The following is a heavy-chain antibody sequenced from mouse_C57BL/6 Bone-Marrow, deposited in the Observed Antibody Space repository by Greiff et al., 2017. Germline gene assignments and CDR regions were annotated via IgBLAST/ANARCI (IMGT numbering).Heavy chain of an antibody. D-gene: IGHD1-1*01. CDR3: ASDYGSSYLYAMDY. CDR2: IWGVGST. V-gene: IGHV2-6*01. J-gene: IGHJ4*01. Sequence: VKLVESGPGLVAPSQSLSITCTVSGFSLTSYGVDWVRQSPGKGLEWLGVIWGVGSTNYNSALKSRLSISKDNSKSQVFLKMNSLQTDDTAMYYCASDYGSSYLYAMDYWGQGTSVTVSS. CDR1: GFSLTSYG.